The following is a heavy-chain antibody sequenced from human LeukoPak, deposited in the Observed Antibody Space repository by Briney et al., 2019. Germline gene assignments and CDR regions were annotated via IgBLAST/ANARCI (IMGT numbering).Heavy chain of an antibody. Sequence: ASVKVSCKASGGTFSSYAISWVRQAPGQGLEWMGGIIPIFGTANYAQKFQGRVTITADESTSTAYMELSSLRSEDTAVYYCARESRDILTGPLFGSWGQGTLVTVSS. CDR2: IIPIFGTA. V-gene: IGHV1-69*01. CDR3: ARESRDILTGPLFGS. CDR1: GGTFSSYA. D-gene: IGHD3-9*01. J-gene: IGHJ5*02.